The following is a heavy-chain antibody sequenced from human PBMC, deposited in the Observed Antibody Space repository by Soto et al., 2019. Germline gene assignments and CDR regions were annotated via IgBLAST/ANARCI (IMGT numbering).Heavy chain of an antibody. V-gene: IGHV4-59*01. D-gene: IGHD3-10*01. Sequence: SETLSLTCTVSGGSISSYYWSWIRQPPGKGLEWIGYIYYSGSTNYNPSLKSRVTISVDTSKNQFSLKLSSVTAADTAVYYCARDRSYYYGSGSRNYYYYGMDVWGQGTTVTVSS. CDR1: GGSISSYY. CDR2: IYYSGST. CDR3: ARDRSYYYGSGSRNYYYYGMDV. J-gene: IGHJ6*02.